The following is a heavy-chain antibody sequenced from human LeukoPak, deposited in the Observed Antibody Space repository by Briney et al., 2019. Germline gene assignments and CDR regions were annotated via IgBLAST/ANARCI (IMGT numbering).Heavy chain of an antibody. Sequence: GASVKVSCKASGYTFSSYGISWVRQAPGQGLEWMGWINPNSGGTNYAQKFQGRVTMTRDTSISTAYMELSRLRSDDTAVYYCARGSIVGATDDFDYWGQGTLVTVSS. CDR3: ARGSIVGATDDFDY. CDR1: GYTFSSYG. D-gene: IGHD1-26*01. V-gene: IGHV1-2*02. J-gene: IGHJ4*02. CDR2: INPNSGGT.